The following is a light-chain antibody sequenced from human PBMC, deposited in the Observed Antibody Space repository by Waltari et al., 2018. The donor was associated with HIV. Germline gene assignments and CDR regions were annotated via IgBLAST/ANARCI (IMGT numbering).Light chain of an antibody. V-gene: IGLV2-14*03. CDR1: SSDVGGYNY. Sequence: QSALTQPASVSGSPGQSITFSCTGTSSDVGGYNYVSWYHQHPGKAPKLLIYDVIKRPSGVSARFSGSKSGNTASLTISGLQAEDEADYYCSSYTAYSTLIFGGGTKLTVL. J-gene: IGLJ2*01. CDR3: SSYTAYSTLI. CDR2: DVI.